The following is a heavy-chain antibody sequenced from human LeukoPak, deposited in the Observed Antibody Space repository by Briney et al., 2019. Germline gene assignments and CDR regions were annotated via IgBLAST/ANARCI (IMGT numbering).Heavy chain of an antibody. V-gene: IGHV4-34*01. CDR1: GGPFGVYY. Sequence: SETLSLTCAVYGGPFGVYYWSWVRQPPGKGLEWIGEINHSGSTNYNPSLKSRVTISVDTSKNHFSLKLSSVTAADTAVYYCAGPGAGDLDYRGQGTLVTVSS. D-gene: IGHD3-10*01. CDR3: AGPGAGDLDY. J-gene: IGHJ4*02. CDR2: INHSGST.